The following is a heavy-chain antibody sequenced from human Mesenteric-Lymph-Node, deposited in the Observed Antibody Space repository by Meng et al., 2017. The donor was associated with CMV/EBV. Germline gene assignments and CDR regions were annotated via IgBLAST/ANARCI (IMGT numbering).Heavy chain of an antibody. Sequence: GGSLRLSCAASGFTFSDHYMDWVRQAPGKGLEWVGRTRNKANSYTTEYAASVKGRFTISRDDSKNSLYLQMNSLKTEDTAVYYCASSVHYGMDVWGQGTTVRLL. CDR1: GFTFSDHY. CDR3: ASSVHYGMDV. J-gene: IGHJ6*02. CDR2: TRNKANSYTT. V-gene: IGHV3-72*01.